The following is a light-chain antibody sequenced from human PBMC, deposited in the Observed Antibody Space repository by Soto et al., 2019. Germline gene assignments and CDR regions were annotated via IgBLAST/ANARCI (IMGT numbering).Light chain of an antibody. J-gene: IGKJ5*01. CDR3: QKYNNWPRT. CDR1: QSVSSN. V-gene: IGKV3-15*01. CDR2: GAS. Sequence: EIVMTQSPATLSVSPVERATLSCRASQSVSSNLALYQQKPGQAPRLLIYGASTRATGIPARFSGSGSGTEFTLTISSLQSEDFAVYYCQKYNNWPRTFGQGTRLEIK.